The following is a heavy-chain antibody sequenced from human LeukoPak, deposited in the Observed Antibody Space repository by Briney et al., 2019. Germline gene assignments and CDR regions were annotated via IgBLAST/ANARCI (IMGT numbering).Heavy chain of an antibody. D-gene: IGHD4-17*01. J-gene: IGHJ2*01. CDR1: GGSVSSGSYY. CDR2: IYYSGST. CDR3: ARAPAKALRTRAEYFGL. V-gene: IGHV4-61*01. Sequence: PSETLSLTCVVSGGSVSSGSYYWSWIRQPPGKGLEWIGYIYYSGSTNYNPSLKSRVTISVDTSKNQFSLKLSSVTAADTAVYYCARAPAKALRTRAEYFGLWGRGTLVTVSS.